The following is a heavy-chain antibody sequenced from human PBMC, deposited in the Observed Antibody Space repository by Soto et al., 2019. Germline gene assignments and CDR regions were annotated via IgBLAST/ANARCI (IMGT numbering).Heavy chain of an antibody. J-gene: IGHJ4*02. Sequence: VQLVESGGGVVQPGRSLRLSCAASGFTFSDYAMHWFRQAPGKGLEWVAVVSHDGRNTHYADSVKGRFTISRDSSKNTVSLEITSLRAEDTAVYYCAKGGRQWLVTSDFNYWGQGALVTVSS. CDR1: GFTFSDYA. V-gene: IGHV3-30*18. CDR2: VSHDGRNT. CDR3: AKGGRQWLVTSDFNY. D-gene: IGHD6-19*01.